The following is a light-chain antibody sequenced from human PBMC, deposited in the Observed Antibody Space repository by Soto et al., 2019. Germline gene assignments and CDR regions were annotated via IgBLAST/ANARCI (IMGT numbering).Light chain of an antibody. J-gene: IGKJ1*01. CDR3: QPYNSYS. Sequence: IKLTKSPSTLSFSPEERATLSCRASQSVSSNYLAWYQLKPGQAPRLVIYGAYSRATGIPDRFSGSGCGTEFTFSLSSPDPDDFATHYWQPYNSYSFGQGTKVDIK. CDR1: QSVSSNY. CDR2: GAY. V-gene: IGKV3-20*01.